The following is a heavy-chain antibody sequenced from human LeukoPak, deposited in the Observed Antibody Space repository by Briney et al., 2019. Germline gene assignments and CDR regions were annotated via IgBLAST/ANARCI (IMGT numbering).Heavy chain of an antibody. D-gene: IGHD3-22*01. J-gene: IGHJ4*02. CDR3: ARGRRGYYGY. Sequence: TSETLSLTCAVYGGSFSGYYWSWIREPPGKGLEWIGEINHSGSTNYNPSLKSRVTISVDTSKNQFSLKLSSVTAADTAVYYCARGRRGYYGYWGQGTLVTVSS. CDR2: INHSGST. V-gene: IGHV4-34*01. CDR1: GGSFSGYY.